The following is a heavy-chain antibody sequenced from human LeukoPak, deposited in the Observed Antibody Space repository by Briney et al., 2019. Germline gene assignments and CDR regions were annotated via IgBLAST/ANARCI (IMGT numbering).Heavy chain of an antibody. CDR3: ARLVQWLVEGGPPGYMDI. CDR2: INTNTGNP. Sequence: VSVNVSCKASGYTFTSYAMNWVRQAPGQGLEWMGWINTNTGNPTYAQGFTGRFVFSLDTSVTTAYLQISSLKAEDTAVYYCARLVQWLVEGGPPGYMDIWGKGTTVTVSS. D-gene: IGHD6-19*01. CDR1: GYTFTSYA. V-gene: IGHV7-4-1*02. J-gene: IGHJ6*03.